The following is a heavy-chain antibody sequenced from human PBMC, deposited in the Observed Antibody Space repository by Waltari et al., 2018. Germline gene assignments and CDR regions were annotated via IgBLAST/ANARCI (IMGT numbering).Heavy chain of an antibody. V-gene: IGHV3-53*01. CDR1: GFTVSSHY. CDR2: IYSGGST. CDR3: ARASSYYDFWSGSYFFDY. D-gene: IGHD3-3*01. J-gene: IGHJ4*02. Sequence: EVQLVESGGGLIQPGGSLRLSCAASGFTVSSHYMSWVRQAPGKGLEWVSVIYSGGSTYYADSVKGRFTISRDNSKNTLYLQMNSLRAEDTAVYYCARASSYYDFWSGSYFFDYWGQGTLVTVSS.